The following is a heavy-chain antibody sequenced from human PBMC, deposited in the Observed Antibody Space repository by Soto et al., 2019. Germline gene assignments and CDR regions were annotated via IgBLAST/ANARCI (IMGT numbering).Heavy chain of an antibody. Sequence: KPSETLSLTCAVSGYSISSGYYWGWIRQPPGKGLEWIGSIYHSGSTYYNPSLKSRVTISVDTSKNQFSLKLSSVTAADTAVYYCARVSGYSSSWYYFDYWGQGTLVTVS. CDR1: GYSISSGYY. J-gene: IGHJ4*02. CDR3: ARVSGYSSSWYYFDY. D-gene: IGHD6-13*01. CDR2: IYHSGST. V-gene: IGHV4-38-2*01.